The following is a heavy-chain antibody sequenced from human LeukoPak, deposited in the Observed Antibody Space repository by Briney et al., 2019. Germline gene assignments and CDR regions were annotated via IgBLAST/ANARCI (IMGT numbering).Heavy chain of an antibody. CDR1: GASISRTGYY. V-gene: IGHV4-30-2*06. CDR2: IHYNGGT. D-gene: IGHD2-21*02. CDR3: ARGPQVLSHYDEVTASYNPPPDS. J-gene: IGHJ4*02. Sequence: SETLSLTCSVSGASISRTGYYWNWVRQSAGGGLQWIGYIHYNGGTSYNPSLQSRVTILMDRASNRFSLRVASLTAADTAIYFCARGPQVLSHYDEVTASYNPPPDSWGQGTLVTVSS.